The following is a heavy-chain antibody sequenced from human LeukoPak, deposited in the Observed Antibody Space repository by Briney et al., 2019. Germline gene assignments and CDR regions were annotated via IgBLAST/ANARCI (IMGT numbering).Heavy chain of an antibody. CDR2: ISYDGRNK. CDR1: GFTFNNHD. D-gene: IGHD2-15*01. J-gene: IGHJ3*01. Sequence: GGSLRLSCAASGFTFNNHDMHWIRQAPGKGLEWVAGISYDGRNKYYADSVKGRFTISRDNSKNTLNLQMNSLRTEDTAVYYCAKPRDIDSWAFDVWGQGTMVTVS. CDR3: AKPRDIDSWAFDV. V-gene: IGHV3-30*18.